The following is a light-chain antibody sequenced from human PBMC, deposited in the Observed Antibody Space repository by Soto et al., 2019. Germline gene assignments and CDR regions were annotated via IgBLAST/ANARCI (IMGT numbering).Light chain of an antibody. CDR3: QQRSNWHPIT. J-gene: IGKJ5*01. Sequence: IVMTQSPATLSVSPGERATLSCRASQSVSRNLAWYQQKPGQAPRLLIYGASTRASGIPARFSGSGFGTDFTLTISSLGHEDAAVQYCQQRSNWHPITFGQGTRLEIK. V-gene: IGKV3-15*01. CDR2: GAS. CDR1: QSVSRN.